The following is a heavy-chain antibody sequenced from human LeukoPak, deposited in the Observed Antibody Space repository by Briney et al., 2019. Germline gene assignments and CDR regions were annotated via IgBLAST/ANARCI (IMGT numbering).Heavy chain of an antibody. J-gene: IGHJ4*02. V-gene: IGHV1-2*02. CDR3: VRDEYDSSGYYEF. D-gene: IGHD3-22*01. CDR1: GYTFTNYY. Sequence: ASMKVSCKASGYTFTNYYIHWVRQSPGQGPEWMGWMNPNSGARTYAQKFQGRVTLTRDTSINTAYMELSRLTSDDTAVYYCVRDEYDSSGYYEFWGQGALVTVSS. CDR2: MNPNSGAR.